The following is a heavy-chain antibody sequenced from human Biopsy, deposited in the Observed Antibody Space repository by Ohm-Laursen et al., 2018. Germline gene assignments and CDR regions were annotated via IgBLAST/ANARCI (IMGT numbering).Heavy chain of an antibody. D-gene: IGHD3-10*01. CDR1: GFTFSGYA. J-gene: IGHJ6*02. CDR3: ARSRGSSGIATIYYYGMDV. CDR2: ISSSSDNI. V-gene: IGHV3-21*01. Sequence: GSLRLSCAASGFTFSGYAMNWVRQAPGKGLEWVSTISSSSDNIYYVDSVKGRFTISRDNAKNSLYLQMNSLRAEDTAVYYCARSRGSSGIATIYYYGMDVWGQGTTVTVSS.